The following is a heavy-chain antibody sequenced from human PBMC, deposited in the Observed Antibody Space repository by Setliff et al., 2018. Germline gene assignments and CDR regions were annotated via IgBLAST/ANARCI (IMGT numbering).Heavy chain of an antibody. CDR3: TRGPKDFVVPPTANLFDY. D-gene: IGHD2-2*01. Sequence: ASVKVSCKPSGYTFISYGINWVRQAPGQGLEWMRWISAYAQKFQGRVTMTTDTSTNTAFMELRSLRSDDTAVYYCTRGPKDFVVPPTANLFDYWGQGTVVTVSS. CDR1: GYTFISYG. CDR2: ISA. J-gene: IGHJ4*02. V-gene: IGHV1-18*01.